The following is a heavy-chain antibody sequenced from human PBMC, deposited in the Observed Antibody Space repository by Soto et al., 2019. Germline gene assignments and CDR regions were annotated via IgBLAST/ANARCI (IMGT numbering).Heavy chain of an antibody. Sequence: GGSLRLSCAASGFTFSSYSMNWVRRAPGKGLEWVSHISSSSSTIYYADSVKGRFTISRDNAKNSLYLQMNSLRDEDTAVYYCASNYVYYYSYGMDVWGQGTTVTLSS. CDR2: ISSSSSTI. CDR1: GFTFSSYS. V-gene: IGHV3-48*02. CDR3: ASNYVYYYSYGMDV. D-gene: IGHD1-7*01. J-gene: IGHJ6*02.